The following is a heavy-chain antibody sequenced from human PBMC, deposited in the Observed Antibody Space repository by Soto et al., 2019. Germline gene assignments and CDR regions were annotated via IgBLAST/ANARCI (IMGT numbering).Heavy chain of an antibody. J-gene: IGHJ4*02. CDR1: AFTFRSYT. D-gene: IGHD4-4*01. CDR2: ISHDGSKT. CDR3: ARDRDSSYFPPPYYFDS. Sequence: QVQLVESGGGVVQPGRSLRLSCAASAFTFRSYTMHWVRQAPGKGLEWLATISHDGSKTNYADSVRGRFTISRDNSKSTLFLQMDSLRPEDTAVYSCARDRDSSYFPPPYYFDSWGQGTLVTVSS. V-gene: IGHV3-30*04.